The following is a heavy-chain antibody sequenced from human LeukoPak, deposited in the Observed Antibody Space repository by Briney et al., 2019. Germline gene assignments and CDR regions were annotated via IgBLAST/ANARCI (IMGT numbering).Heavy chain of an antibody. CDR2: IYTSGST. CDR1: GGSISSGSYY. V-gene: IGHV4-61*02. J-gene: IGHJ6*03. D-gene: IGHD3-22*01. CDR3: AMGYDSSGYPFYYYYYYMDV. Sequence: PSETLSLTCTVSGGSISSGSYYWSWIRQPAGKGLEWIGRIYTSGSTNYNPSLKSRVTISVDTSKNQFSLKLSSVTAADTAVYYCAMGYDSSGYPFYYYYYYMDVWGKGTTVTISS.